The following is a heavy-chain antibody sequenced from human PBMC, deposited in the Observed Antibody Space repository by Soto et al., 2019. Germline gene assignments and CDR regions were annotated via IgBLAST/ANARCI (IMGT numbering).Heavy chain of an antibody. Sequence: PWDTLSLTCTVSGGSISSGDYYWSWIRQPPAKGLEWVGYIYYSGSTYYNPSHKSRVTISVDTSKNQSSLKLSSLRSEDTAVYYCARDRQWEAYYYYYGMEVWGQGTTVTVSS. J-gene: IGHJ6*02. CDR1: GGSISSGDYY. V-gene: IGHV4-30-4*02. CDR2: IYYSGST. CDR3: ARDRQWEAYYYYYGMEV. D-gene: IGHD1-26*01.